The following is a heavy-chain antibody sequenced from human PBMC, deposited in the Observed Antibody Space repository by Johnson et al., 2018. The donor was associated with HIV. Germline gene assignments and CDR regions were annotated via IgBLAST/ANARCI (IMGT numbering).Heavy chain of an antibody. D-gene: IGHD2-21*01. CDR2: ISYDGSNK. CDR3: AKAYCPGCDAFEI. J-gene: IGHJ3*02. CDR1: GFTFSSYA. Sequence: QVQLVESGGGVVQPGRSLRLSCAASGFTFSSYAMHWVRQAPGKGLEWVAVISYDGSNKYYIDSVKGRFTVSRDNSKNTLYLQMKSLRTEDSGVYYCAKAYCPGCDAFEIWGQGTMVTVSS. V-gene: IGHV3-30-3*01.